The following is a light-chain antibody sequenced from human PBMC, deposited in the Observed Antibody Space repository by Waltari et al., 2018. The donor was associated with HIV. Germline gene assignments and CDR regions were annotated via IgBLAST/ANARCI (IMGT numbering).Light chain of an antibody. J-gene: IGLJ1*01. V-gene: IGLV2-14*03. CDR2: DVN. CDR1: SSDIDTYDY. Sequence: QSALTQPASVSGSPGQSITISSAGSSSDIDTYDYVSWYQQRPGEAPKLLIYDVNYRPSGVSNRFSGSKSGSTASLAISGLQVEDEADYYCTSYTTSSTYVFGTGTKVTVL. CDR3: TSYTTSSTYV.